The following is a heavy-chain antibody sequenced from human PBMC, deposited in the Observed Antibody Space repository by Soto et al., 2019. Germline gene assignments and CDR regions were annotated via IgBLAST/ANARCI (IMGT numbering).Heavy chain of an antibody. Sequence: SEPLSLTCTVSCGSITSSSSYWGWIRQPPGKGLEWIGNIYYSGSAYYNPSLRSRVTIFVDTSKNQFSLKLSSVSAADTAVYYCARRVSGWYPWGQGTLVTGAS. CDR1: CGSITSSSSY. D-gene: IGHD6-19*01. J-gene: IGHJ5*02. CDR3: ARRVSGWYP. CDR2: IYYSGSA. V-gene: IGHV4-39*01.